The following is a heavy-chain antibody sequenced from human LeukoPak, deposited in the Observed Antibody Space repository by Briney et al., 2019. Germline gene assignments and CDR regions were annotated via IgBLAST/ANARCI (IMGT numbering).Heavy chain of an antibody. J-gene: IGHJ4*02. Sequence: GGSMRLSCAASGFTFSSYAMHWVRQAPGKGLEWVAVISYDGSNKYHADSVKGRFAISRDNSKNTLYLQMNSLRAEDTAVYYCARDGIQLWYTGYYFDYWGQGTLVTVSS. CDR1: GFTFSSYA. CDR3: ARDGIQLWYTGYYFDY. V-gene: IGHV3-30*09. CDR2: ISYDGSNK. D-gene: IGHD5-18*01.